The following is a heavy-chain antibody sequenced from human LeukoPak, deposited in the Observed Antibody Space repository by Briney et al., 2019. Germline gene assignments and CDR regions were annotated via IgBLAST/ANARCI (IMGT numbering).Heavy chain of an antibody. D-gene: IGHD3-10*01. J-gene: IGHJ3*02. CDR3: AGARSYYYGSGSYPPEFAFDI. CDR2: IYYSGST. V-gene: IGHV4-59*01. CDR1: GGSISSYY. Sequence: SETLSLTCTVSGGSISSYYWSWIRQPPGKGLEWIGYIYYSGSTNYNPSLKSRVTISVDTSKNQFSLKLSSVTAADTAVYYCAGARSYYYGSGSYPPEFAFDIWGQGTMVTVSS.